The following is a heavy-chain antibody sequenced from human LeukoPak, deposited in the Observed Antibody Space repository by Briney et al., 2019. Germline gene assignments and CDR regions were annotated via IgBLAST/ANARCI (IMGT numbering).Heavy chain of an antibody. J-gene: IGHJ4*02. CDR3: ARGIGHYYGSGSYGGIDY. CDR2: IYPGDSDT. D-gene: IGHD3-10*01. Sequence: GESLKISCKASGYSFTSYWIGWVRQMPGKGLEWMGIIYPGDSDTRYSPSFQGQVTISADKSISTAYLQWSSLKASDTAMYYCARGIGHYYGSGSYGGIDYWGQGTLVTVSS. V-gene: IGHV5-51*01. CDR1: GYSFTSYW.